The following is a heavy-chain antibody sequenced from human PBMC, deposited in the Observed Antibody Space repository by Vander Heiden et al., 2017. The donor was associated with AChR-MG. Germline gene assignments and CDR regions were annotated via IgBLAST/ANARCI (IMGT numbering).Heavy chain of an antibody. CDR2: INHSGST. V-gene: IGHV4-34*01. Sequence: QVQLQQWGAGLLKPSETLSLTCAVYGGSFSGYSWSWIRQPPGKGLEWSGEINHSGSTNYNPSLKSRVTISVDTSKNQFSLKLSSVTAADTAVYYCARTSIAVAGTGIDYWGQGTLVTVSS. CDR3: ARTSIAVAGTGIDY. D-gene: IGHD6-19*01. J-gene: IGHJ4*02. CDR1: GGSFSGYS.